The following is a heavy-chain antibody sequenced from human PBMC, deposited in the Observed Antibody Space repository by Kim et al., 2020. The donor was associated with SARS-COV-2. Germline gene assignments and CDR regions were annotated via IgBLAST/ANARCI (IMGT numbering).Heavy chain of an antibody. CDR1: GGSISSYY. CDR2: IYYSGST. D-gene: IGHD5-12*01. J-gene: IGHJ4*02. V-gene: IGHV4-59*01. Sequence: SETLSLTCTVSGGSISSYYWSWIRQPPGKGLEWIGYIYYSGSTNYNPSLKSRVTISVDTSKNQFSLKLSSVTAADTAVYYCARDPFSGYDRGGFDYWGQGTLVTVSS. CDR3: ARDPFSGYDRGGFDY.